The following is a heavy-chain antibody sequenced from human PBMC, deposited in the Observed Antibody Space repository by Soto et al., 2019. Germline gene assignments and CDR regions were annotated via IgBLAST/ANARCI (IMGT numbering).Heavy chain of an antibody. Sequence: QVHLVESGGGVVQPGRSLRLSCAASGFSFNTYGMHWVRQAPGKGVEWVAVISSDGSKEYYADSVQGRFTISRDNSENTLYLQMNSLRPEGTAVYSCAKDFYNKVSYRLGICHYWGQGTQVTVSS. V-gene: IGHV3-30*18. CDR3: AKDFYNKVSYRLGICHY. CDR1: GFSFNTYG. CDR2: ISSDGSKE. D-gene: IGHD1-1*01. J-gene: IGHJ4*02.